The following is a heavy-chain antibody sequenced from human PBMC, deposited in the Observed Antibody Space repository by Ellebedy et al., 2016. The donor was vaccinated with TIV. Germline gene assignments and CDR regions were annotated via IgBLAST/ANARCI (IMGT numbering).Heavy chain of an antibody. J-gene: IGHJ6*02. V-gene: IGHV3-33*01. CDR1: GFTFTDFH. CDR2: IWFDGSLT. D-gene: IGHD4-11*01. CDR3: ARELQGVQGDMDV. Sequence: PGGSLRLSCAASGFTFTDFHMHWIRQAPGTGLEWVAVIWFDGSLTFYADSVKGRFTLSRDNSKNMLYLQMDNLRVEDTALYYCARELQGVQGDMDVWGQGTTVTVSS.